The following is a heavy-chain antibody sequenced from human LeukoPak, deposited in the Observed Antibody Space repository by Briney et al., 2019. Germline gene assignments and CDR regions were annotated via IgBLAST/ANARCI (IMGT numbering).Heavy chain of an antibody. D-gene: IGHD2-15*01. Sequence: GASVKVSCKASGYIFTDFYLHWVRQAPGQGLEWIGWINLNNGDTSYAQRFQGRVAMTRHTTISTAYMELGSLISDDTAVYYCASRIVVIGGLDYWGQGTLVTVSS. V-gene: IGHV1-2*02. CDR3: ASRIVVIGGLDY. CDR2: INLNNGDT. J-gene: IGHJ4*02. CDR1: GYIFTDFY.